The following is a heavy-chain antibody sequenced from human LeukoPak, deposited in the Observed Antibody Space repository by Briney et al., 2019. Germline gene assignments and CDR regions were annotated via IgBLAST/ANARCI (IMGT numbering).Heavy chain of an antibody. Sequence: GGSLRLSCAASGFTFSGSAMHWVRQASGKGLEWVGRIRSKANSYATAYAASVKGRFTISRDDSKNTAYLQMNSLKTEDTALYYCARSKSTRDFDYWGQGTLVTVSS. J-gene: IGHJ4*02. D-gene: IGHD2-15*01. CDR1: GFTFSGSA. V-gene: IGHV3-73*01. CDR3: ARSKSTRDFDY. CDR2: IRSKANSYAT.